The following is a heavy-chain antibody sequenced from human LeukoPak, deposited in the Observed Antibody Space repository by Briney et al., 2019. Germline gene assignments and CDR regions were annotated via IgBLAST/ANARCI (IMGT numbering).Heavy chain of an antibody. Sequence: GESLKISCKGSGYSFTSYWIGWVRQMPGKGLEWMGIIYPGDSDTRYSPSFQGQVTISADKCISTAYLQWSSLKASDTAMYYCARTPPTGCSSTSCYFDYWGQGTLVTVSS. J-gene: IGHJ4*02. CDR2: IYPGDSDT. V-gene: IGHV5-51*01. CDR3: ARTPPTGCSSTSCYFDY. CDR1: GYSFTSYW. D-gene: IGHD2-2*01.